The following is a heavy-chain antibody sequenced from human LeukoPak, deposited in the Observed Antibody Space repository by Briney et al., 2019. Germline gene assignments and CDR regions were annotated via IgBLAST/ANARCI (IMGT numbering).Heavy chain of an antibody. V-gene: IGHV3-23*01. Sequence: GGSLRLSCAASGFTFRNYAMSWVRQAPGKGLEWVSTISASGASTGYADSVKGRFTISRDNSKSTLYLQMNSLRAEDTAVYHCARYDFILISYFDLWGRGTLVTVSS. CDR3: ARYDFILISYFDL. D-gene: IGHD3-3*01. CDR1: GFTFRNYA. J-gene: IGHJ2*01. CDR2: ISASGAST.